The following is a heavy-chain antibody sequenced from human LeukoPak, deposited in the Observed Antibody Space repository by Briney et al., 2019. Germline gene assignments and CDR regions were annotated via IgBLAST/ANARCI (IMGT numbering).Heavy chain of an antibody. CDR1: GGSFSGYY. CDR3: ARHDSTMVRGVFDY. V-gene: IGHV4-34*01. J-gene: IGHJ4*02. D-gene: IGHD3-10*01. Sequence: SETLSLTCAVYGGSFSGYYWSWIRQPLGKGLEWIGEINHSGSTNYNPSLKSRVTISVDTSKNQFSLKLSSVTAADTAVYYCARHDSTMVRGVFDYWGQGTLVTVSS. CDR2: INHSGST.